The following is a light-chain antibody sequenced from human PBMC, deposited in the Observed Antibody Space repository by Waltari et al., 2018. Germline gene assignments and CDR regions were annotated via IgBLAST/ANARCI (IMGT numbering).Light chain of an antibody. Sequence: QSVLTQPPSVSGAPAQRLSLSCTGSSSNIGAGYDVFWYQQVPGSAPKVLVHANGNRPSGVPDRFSASKSGNSASLAITGLQAEDEADYHCQSFDSSLGGSVFGGGTKLTVL. CDR3: QSFDSSLGGSV. CDR1: SSNIGAGYD. CDR2: ANG. V-gene: IGLV1-40*01. J-gene: IGLJ3*02.